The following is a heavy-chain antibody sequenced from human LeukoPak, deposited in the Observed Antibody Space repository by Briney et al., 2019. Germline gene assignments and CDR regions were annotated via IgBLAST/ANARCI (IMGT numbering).Heavy chain of an antibody. V-gene: IGHV1-46*01. J-gene: IGHJ3*02. D-gene: IGHD1-26*01. CDR3: ARHIGGSYYSYAFGI. CDR1: GYTFTSYY. Sequence: ASVKVSCKASGYTFTSYYMHWVRQAPGQGLEWMGIINPSGGSTSYAQKFQGRVTMTRDTSTSTVYMELSSLRSEDTAVYYCARHIGGSYYSYAFGIWGQGTMVTVSS. CDR2: INPSGGST.